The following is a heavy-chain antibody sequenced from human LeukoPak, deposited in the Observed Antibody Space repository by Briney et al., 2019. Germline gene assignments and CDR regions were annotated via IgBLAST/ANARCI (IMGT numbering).Heavy chain of an antibody. V-gene: IGHV3-23*01. CDR3: AKDREGTIADYFDY. D-gene: IGHD1-7*01. Sequence: PGRSLRLSCAASGFTFSSYGMHWVRQAPGKGLEWVSSISGSGGSTYYADSVKGRFTISRDNSKNTLYLQMNSLRGEDTAVYYCAKDREGTIADYFDYWGQGTLVTVSS. J-gene: IGHJ4*02. CDR2: ISGSGGST. CDR1: GFTFSSYG.